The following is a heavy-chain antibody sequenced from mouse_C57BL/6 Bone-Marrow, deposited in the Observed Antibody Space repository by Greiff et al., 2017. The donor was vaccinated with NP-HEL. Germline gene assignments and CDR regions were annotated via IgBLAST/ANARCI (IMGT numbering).Heavy chain of an antibody. Sequence: VQLQQSGPELVKPGASVKMSCKASGYTFTDYNMHWVKQSHGKSLEWIGYINPNNGGNSYNQQFKGKATLTVNKSSSTAYIELRSLTSEYSSVYYCARWCNYGYWGQGTTLTVSS. CDR1: GYTFTDYN. D-gene: IGHD2-1*01. J-gene: IGHJ2*01. CDR2: INPNNGGN. V-gene: IGHV1-22*01. CDR3: ARWCNYGY.